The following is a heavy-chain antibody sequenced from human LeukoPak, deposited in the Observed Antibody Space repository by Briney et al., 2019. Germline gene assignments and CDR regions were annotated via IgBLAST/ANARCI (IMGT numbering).Heavy chain of an antibody. D-gene: IGHD5-18*01. Sequence: GGSLRLSCAASGFTFSSYSMNWVRQAPGKGLEWVSSISSSSSYIYYADSVKGRFTISRDNAKNSLYLQMNSLRAEDTAVYYCARGHGGYSYGFDPWGQGTLVTVSS. J-gene: IGHJ5*02. CDR1: GFTFSSYS. CDR2: ISSSSSYI. CDR3: ARGHGGYSYGFDP. V-gene: IGHV3-21*01.